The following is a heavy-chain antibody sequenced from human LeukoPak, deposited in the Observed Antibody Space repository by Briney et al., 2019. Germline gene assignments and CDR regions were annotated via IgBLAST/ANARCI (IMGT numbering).Heavy chain of an antibody. CDR2: ISYDGSNK. Sequence: PGGSLRLSCAASGFTFSSYGMHWVRQAPGKGLEWVTVISYDGSNKYYADSVKGRFTTSRDNSKNTLYLQMNSLRAEDTAVYYCAKDSPTHDYGDYASWFDPWGQGTLVTVSS. V-gene: IGHV3-30*18. J-gene: IGHJ5*02. CDR3: AKDSPTHDYGDYASWFDP. D-gene: IGHD4-17*01. CDR1: GFTFSSYG.